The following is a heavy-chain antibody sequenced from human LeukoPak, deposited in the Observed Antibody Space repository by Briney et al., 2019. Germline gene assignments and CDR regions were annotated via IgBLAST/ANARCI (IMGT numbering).Heavy chain of an antibody. V-gene: IGHV3-21*01. J-gene: IGHJ3*02. CDR1: GFTFSSYG. D-gene: IGHD5-24*01. Sequence: TGGSLRLSCAASGFTFSSYGMSWVRQAPGKGLEWVSSISSSSSYIYYADSVKGRFTIFRDNAKNSLYLQMNSLRAEDTAVYYCARDLRWLQFSHDAFDIWGQGTMVTVSS. CDR3: ARDLRWLQFSHDAFDI. CDR2: ISSSSSYI.